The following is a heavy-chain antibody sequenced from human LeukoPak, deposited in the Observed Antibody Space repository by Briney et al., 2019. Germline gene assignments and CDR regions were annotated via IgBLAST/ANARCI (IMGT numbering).Heavy chain of an antibody. V-gene: IGHV3-43*02. Sequence: PGGSLRLSCAASGFTFGDYDMHWVRQAPGKGLEWVSLIRAGGGTTHCADSVKGRFTISRDNSKDSLYLQMNSLRTEDTALYYCARDNTGSYEYWGQGTLVTVSP. CDR2: IRAGGGTT. CDR3: ARDNTGSYEY. D-gene: IGHD1-26*01. J-gene: IGHJ4*02. CDR1: GFTFGDYD.